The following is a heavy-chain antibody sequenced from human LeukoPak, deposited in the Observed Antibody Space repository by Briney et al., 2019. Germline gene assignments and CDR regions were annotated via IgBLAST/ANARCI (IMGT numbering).Heavy chain of an antibody. Sequence: SETLSLTCTVSRASVTDYYWSWIRQSPGKGLEWISYIHHSGNSDYNPSLRSRVTTSLDTSKNQFFLNLISVTAADTAVYYCTRGHWGLQSWSQGTLVTVSS. D-gene: IGHD7-27*01. CDR1: RASVTDYY. CDR3: TRGHWGLQS. V-gene: IGHV4-59*02. CDR2: IHHSGNS. J-gene: IGHJ5*02.